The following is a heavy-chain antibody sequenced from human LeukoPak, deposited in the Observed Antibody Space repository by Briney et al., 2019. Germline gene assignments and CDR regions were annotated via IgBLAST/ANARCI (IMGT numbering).Heavy chain of an antibody. Sequence: PSETLSLTCTVSGGSISSSSYYWGWIRQPPGKGLEWIGSIYYSGSTYYNPSLKSRVTISVDTSKNQFSLKLSPVTAADTAVYYCARHDYYDLRFDYWGQGTLVTVSS. D-gene: IGHD3-3*01. CDR1: GGSISSSSYY. V-gene: IGHV4-39*01. J-gene: IGHJ4*02. CDR2: IYYSGST. CDR3: ARHDYYDLRFDY.